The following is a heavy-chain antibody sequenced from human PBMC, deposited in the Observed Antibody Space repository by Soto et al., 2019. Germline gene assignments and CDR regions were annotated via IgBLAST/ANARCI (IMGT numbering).Heavy chain of an antibody. CDR1: GYSFTSYW. V-gene: IGHV5-51*01. J-gene: IGHJ4*02. D-gene: IGHD1-26*01. CDR2: IYPGDSDT. Sequence: GESLKISCKGSGYSFTSYWIGWVRQMPGKGLEWMGIIYPGDSDTRYSPSFQGQVTISADKSISTAYLQWSSLKASDTAMYYCATNKEQWELLLVFDYWGQGTLVTVSS. CDR3: ATNKEQWELLLVFDY.